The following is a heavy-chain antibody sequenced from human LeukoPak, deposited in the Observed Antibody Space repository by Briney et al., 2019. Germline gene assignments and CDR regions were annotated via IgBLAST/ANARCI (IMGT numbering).Heavy chain of an antibody. CDR1: GGSISGSTYY. CDR3: ARRVGTAFFDY. V-gene: IGHV4-39*01. D-gene: IGHD4-23*01. CDR2: IYYSGNT. J-gene: IGHJ4*02. Sequence: SETLSLTCIVSGGSISGSTYYWGWIRQPPGKGLEWIGNIYYSGNTYYNPSFKSRVTISVDTSKNQFSLKLSSETAADTAVYYCARRVGTAFFDYWGQGTLVTVSS.